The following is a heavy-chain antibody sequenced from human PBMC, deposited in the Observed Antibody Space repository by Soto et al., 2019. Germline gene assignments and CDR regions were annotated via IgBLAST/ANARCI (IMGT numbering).Heavy chain of an antibody. CDR1: GYSFTSTY. D-gene: IGHD2-21*02. CDR3: ALKVVTYYDN. CDR2: INPAGGTT. Sequence: QVQLVQSGAEVKKPGASVRISCRAYGYSFTSTYVHWVRQAPGQGPEWMGIINPAGGTTYYAQKFQGRLTITSDTSTDTVFMDLNYLTSEDTAVYFCALKVVTYYDNWGQGTLLTVSS. J-gene: IGHJ4*02. V-gene: IGHV1-46*01.